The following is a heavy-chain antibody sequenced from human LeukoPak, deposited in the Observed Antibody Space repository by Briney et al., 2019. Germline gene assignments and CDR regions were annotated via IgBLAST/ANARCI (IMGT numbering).Heavy chain of an antibody. D-gene: IGHD2-2*01. CDR3: ARRGLIVPSAISGFDV. Sequence: SQTLSLTCTVSGGSVNSTTSYWGWIRQPPGKGLEWIGSIYYSGNTYYNPSLQSRVTISVDMSQNQFSLNLSSVTAADTAVFYCARRGLIVPSAISGFDVWGQGTMVTVS. CDR2: IYYSGNT. V-gene: IGHV4-39*01. CDR1: GGSVNSTTSY. J-gene: IGHJ3*01.